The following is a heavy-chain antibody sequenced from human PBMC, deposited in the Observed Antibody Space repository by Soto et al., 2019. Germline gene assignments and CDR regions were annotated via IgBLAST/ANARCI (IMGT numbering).Heavy chain of an antibody. CDR3: ASGPSGDKVDY. J-gene: IGHJ4*02. D-gene: IGHD7-27*01. Sequence: QVQLQESGPGLVKPSQTLSLTCTVSGGSISSGGYFWSWIRQPPAQGLEWIGHIYHGGTTYNNPSSNMRITISGDTSKAQFSLKLSSVTAADTAVYYCASGPSGDKVDYWGQGILVTVSS. CDR1: GGSISSGGYF. V-gene: IGHV4-30-4*01. CDR2: IYHGGTT.